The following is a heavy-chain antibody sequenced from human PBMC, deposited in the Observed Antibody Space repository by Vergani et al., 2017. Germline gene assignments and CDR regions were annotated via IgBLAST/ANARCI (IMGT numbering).Heavy chain of an antibody. Sequence: QLVESGGGLVQPGRSLRLSCAASGFTFDDYAMHWVRQAPGKGLEWVSAINWNSETITYADSVKGRFTISRDNAKNSLSLEMKSLRPEDAALYYCVKDIAASGNYWYFDLWGRGTLVTVSP. CDR2: INWNSETI. D-gene: IGHD6-13*01. CDR3: VKDIAASGNYWYFDL. V-gene: IGHV3-9*01. CDR1: GFTFDDYA. J-gene: IGHJ2*01.